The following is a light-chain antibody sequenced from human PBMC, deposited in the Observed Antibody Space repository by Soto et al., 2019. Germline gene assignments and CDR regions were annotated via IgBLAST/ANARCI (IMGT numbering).Light chain of an antibody. J-gene: IGLJ2*01. CDR3: GTWESSLGAGV. CDR1: SGDIGSYNR. Sequence: QSALTQPASVSGSPGQSITISCTGTSGDIGSYNRVSWYQQHPGKAPKLIIYEVTDRPSGVSNRFSGSKSGNTASLTISGLQAGDEAEYYCGTWESSLGAGVFGGGTKLTVL. CDR2: EVT. V-gene: IGLV2-14*01.